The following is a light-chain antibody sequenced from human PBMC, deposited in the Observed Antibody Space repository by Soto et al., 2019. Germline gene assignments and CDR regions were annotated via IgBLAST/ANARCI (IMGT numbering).Light chain of an antibody. V-gene: IGKV2-24*01. Sequence: DVVLTQTPLSSPVNLGQPASISCRSSESLVYSDGNTYLSWLQQRPGQPPRLLIYQISNRFSGVPDKFSGSGAGTDFTLKISRVEPEDVGVYYCMQVTHFPRTFGQGTKVEI. CDR2: QIS. CDR3: MQVTHFPRT. CDR1: ESLVYSDGNTY. J-gene: IGKJ1*01.